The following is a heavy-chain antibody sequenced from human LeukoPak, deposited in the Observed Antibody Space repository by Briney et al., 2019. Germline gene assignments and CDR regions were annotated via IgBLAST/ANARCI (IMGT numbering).Heavy chain of an antibody. J-gene: IGHJ4*02. CDR1: GGSISSSSYY. CDR3: ARRPNYDYVWGSQTPIV. V-gene: IGHV4-39*01. CDR2: IYYSGST. Sequence: SETLSLTCTVSGGSISSSSYYWGWIRQPPGKGLEWIGSIYYSGSTYYNPSLKSRVTISVDTSKNQFSLKLSSVTAADTAVYYCARRPNYDYVWGSQTPIVWGQGTLVTVSS. D-gene: IGHD3-16*01.